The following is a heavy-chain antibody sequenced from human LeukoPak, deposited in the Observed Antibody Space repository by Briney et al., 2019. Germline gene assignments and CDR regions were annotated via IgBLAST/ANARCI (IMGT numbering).Heavy chain of an antibody. J-gene: IGHJ6*02. Sequence: ASVKVSCKASGYTFTIYGISWVRQAPGQGLEWMGWISAYNGNTNYAQKLQGRVTMTTDTSTSTAYMELRSLRSDDTAVYYCARGYSYGSDYYYGMDVWGQGTTVTVSS. CDR3: ARGYSYGSDYYYGMDV. CDR1: GYTFTIYG. CDR2: ISAYNGNT. V-gene: IGHV1-18*01. D-gene: IGHD5-18*01.